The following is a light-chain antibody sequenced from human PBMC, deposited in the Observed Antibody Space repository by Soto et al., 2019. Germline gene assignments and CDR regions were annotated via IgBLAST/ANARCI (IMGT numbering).Light chain of an antibody. CDR3: QQYGSSLAIT. CDR1: QSVSSSY. CDR2: GAS. J-gene: IGKJ4*01. V-gene: IGKV3-20*01. Sequence: EIVLTQSPGTLSLSPGERATLSCRASQSVSSSYLAWYQQKPGQAPRLLIYGASSRATGIPDMFSGSGSGTDFTLTISRLEPEDFAVYYYQQYGSSLAITFGGGTKVEIK.